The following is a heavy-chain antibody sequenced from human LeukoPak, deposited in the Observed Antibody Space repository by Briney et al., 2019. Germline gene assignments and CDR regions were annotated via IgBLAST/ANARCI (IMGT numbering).Heavy chain of an antibody. CDR2: IKQDGSEK. CDR3: ASLMATVTTRWYYGMDV. V-gene: IGHV3-7*01. D-gene: IGHD4-17*01. Sequence: PGGSLRLSCAASGFTFSSYWMSWVRQAPGKGLEWVANIKQDGSEKYYVDSVKGRFTISRDNAKNSLYLQMNSLRAEDTAVYYCASLMATVTTRWYYGMDVWGQGTTVTVSS. J-gene: IGHJ6*02. CDR1: GFTFSSYW.